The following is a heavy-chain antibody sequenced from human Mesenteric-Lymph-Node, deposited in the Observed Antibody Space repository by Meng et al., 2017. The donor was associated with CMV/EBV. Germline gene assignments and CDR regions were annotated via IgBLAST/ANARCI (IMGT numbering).Heavy chain of an antibody. CDR2: ISSSGSTI. D-gene: IGHD3-3*01. CDR3: ARAPQVERKRTRTYYDFWSGYLYYYYYGMDV. J-gene: IGHJ6*02. V-gene: IGHV3-11*04. Sequence: PGKGLEWVSYISSSGSTIYYADSVKGRFTISRDNAKNSLYLQMNSLRAEDTAVYYCARAPQVERKRTRTYYDFWSGYLYYYYYGMDVWGQGTTVTVSS.